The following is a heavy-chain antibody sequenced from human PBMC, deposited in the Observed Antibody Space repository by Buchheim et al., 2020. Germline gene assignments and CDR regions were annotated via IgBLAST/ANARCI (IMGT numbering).Heavy chain of an antibody. J-gene: IGHJ4*02. CDR2: IYYSGST. V-gene: IGHV4-59*01. CDR1: GGSISSYC. D-gene: IGHD4-17*01. Sequence: QVQLQESGPGLVKPSETLSLTCTVSGGSISSYCWSWIRQPPGKGLEWIGYIYYSGSTNYNPSLKSRVTISVDTSKNQFSLKLSSVTAADTAVYYCARVVKSWVTNYFDYWGQGTL. CDR3: ARVVKSWVTNYFDY.